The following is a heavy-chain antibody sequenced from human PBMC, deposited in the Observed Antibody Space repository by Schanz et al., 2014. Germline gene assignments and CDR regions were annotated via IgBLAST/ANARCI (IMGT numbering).Heavy chain of an antibody. D-gene: IGHD2-2*01. CDR2: IWYDGNNK. J-gene: IGHJ4*02. CDR3: ARDSPYCSSISCHFDY. Sequence: QVQLVESGGGVVQPGGSLRLSCAASGFTFSSYGMHWVRQAPGKGLEWVAVIWYDGNNKFYADSVKGRFTISRDNAKNALYLQMNSLRAEDTAVYYCARDSPYCSSISCHFDYWGQGTLVTVSS. V-gene: IGHV3-33*01. CDR1: GFTFSSYG.